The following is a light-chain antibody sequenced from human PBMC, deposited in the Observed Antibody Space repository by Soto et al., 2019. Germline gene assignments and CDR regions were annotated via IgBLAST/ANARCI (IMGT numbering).Light chain of an antibody. CDR1: QSVSNNY. J-gene: IGKJ1*01. CDR2: GAP. Sequence: EIVLTQSPGTLSLSPGERATLSCRASQSVSNNYLAWYQQKPGQAPRHLIYGAPNIATGIPDRVSGSGPATDFTLTISRLEPEDFSVYYCQQYGSSGTFGQGTKVDVK. V-gene: IGKV3-20*01. CDR3: QQYGSSGT.